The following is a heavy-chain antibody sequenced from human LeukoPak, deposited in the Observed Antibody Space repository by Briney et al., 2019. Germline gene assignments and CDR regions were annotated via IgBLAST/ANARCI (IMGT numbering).Heavy chain of an antibody. D-gene: IGHD1-7*01. J-gene: IGHJ4*02. CDR3: AKDGSAGTTPPLFDY. Sequence: GRSLRLSCAASGFTFDDYAMHWVRQAPGKGLEWVSGISWNSGSIGYADSVEGRFTISRDNAKNSLYLQMNSLRAEDTALYYCAKDGSAGTTPPLFDYWGQGTLVTVSS. CDR1: GFTFDDYA. CDR2: ISWNSGSI. V-gene: IGHV3-9*01.